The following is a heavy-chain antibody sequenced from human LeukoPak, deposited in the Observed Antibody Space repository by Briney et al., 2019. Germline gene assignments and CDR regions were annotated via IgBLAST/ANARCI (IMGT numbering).Heavy chain of an antibody. Sequence: GASVKVSCKASGYTFTSYYMHWVRQAPGQGLEWMGIINPSGGSTSYAQKFQGRVTMTRDTSTSTVYMELSSLRSEDTAVYYCARARSGYCSSTSCYRNSFDPWGQGTLVTVSS. CDR3: ARARSGYCSSTSCYRNSFDP. CDR2: INPSGGST. V-gene: IGHV1-46*01. D-gene: IGHD2-2*01. J-gene: IGHJ5*02. CDR1: GYTFTSYY.